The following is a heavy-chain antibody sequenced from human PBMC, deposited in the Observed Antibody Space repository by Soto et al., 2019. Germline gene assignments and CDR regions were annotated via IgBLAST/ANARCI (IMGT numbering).Heavy chain of an antibody. D-gene: IGHD3-22*01. CDR3: ALIATSYYYYGMDV. CDR2: INHSGST. V-gene: IGHV4-34*01. CDR1: GGSFSGYY. J-gene: IGHJ6*02. Sequence: SETLSLTCAVYGGSFSGYYWSWIRQPPGKGLEWIGEINHSGSTNYNPSLKSRVTISVDTSKNQFSLKLSSVTAADTAVYYCALIATSYYYYGMDVWGQGTTVTVS.